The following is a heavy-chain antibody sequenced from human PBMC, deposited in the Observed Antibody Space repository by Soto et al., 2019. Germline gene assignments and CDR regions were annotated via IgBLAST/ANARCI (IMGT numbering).Heavy chain of an antibody. V-gene: IGHV6-1*01. CDR3: AKAWHAGVPAVFGIDV. J-gene: IGHJ6*02. CDR1: VASVSTNTAA. D-gene: IGHD2-21*02. CDR2: TYYGSQWYN. Sequence: SQTLSLPCDISVASVSTNTAAWNWIKQSPTRGLEWLGKTYYGSQWYNDYAVSVKSRIAITPDTSKNQFSLHLNSVTPEDAAVYYXAKAWHAGVPAVFGIDVWGQGTTVTVSS.